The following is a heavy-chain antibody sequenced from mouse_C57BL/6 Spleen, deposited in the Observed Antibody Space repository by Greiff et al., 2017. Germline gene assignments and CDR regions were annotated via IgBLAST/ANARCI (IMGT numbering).Heavy chain of an antibody. CDR1: GYTFTSYR. CDR3: SSSRYVSIYGVAIHY. V-gene: IGHV1-52*01. J-gene: IGHJ4*01. D-gene: IGHD1-1*01. CDR2: IDPSNSGT. Sequence: VKLQQSGAELVRPGSSVKLSCKASGYTFTSYRMHWVKKRPIQGLEWIGNIDPSNSGTQYNQKFKDKATLTVEKSSSTAYMQLNSLTSEYSAVYYCSSSRYVSIYGVAIHYWGQETSGTVSS.